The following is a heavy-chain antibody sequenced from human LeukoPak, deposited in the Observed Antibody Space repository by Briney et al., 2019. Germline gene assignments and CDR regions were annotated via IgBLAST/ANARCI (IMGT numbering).Heavy chain of an antibody. Sequence: GGSLRLSCAASGFTVSSNYMSWVRQAPGKGLEWVSVIYSGGSTYYADSVKGRFTISRDNPKNTLYLQMNSLRAEDTAVYYCAKDLQGGNNYGSIFGYFDYWGQGALVTVSS. CDR3: AKDLQGGNNYGSIFGYFDY. J-gene: IGHJ4*02. CDR1: GFTVSSNY. CDR2: IYSGGST. V-gene: IGHV3-66*01. D-gene: IGHD5-18*01.